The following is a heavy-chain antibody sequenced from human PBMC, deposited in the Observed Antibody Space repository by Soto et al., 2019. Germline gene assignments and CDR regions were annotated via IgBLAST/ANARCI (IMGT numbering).Heavy chain of an antibody. D-gene: IGHD3-10*01. CDR2: ISAYNGNT. CDR1: GYTFTNSG. V-gene: IGHV1-18*01. CDR3: ARAGAPNDY. J-gene: IGHJ4*02. Sequence: QVQLVQSGAEVKKPGASVKVSCKASGYTFTNSGISWVRQAPGQGLEWMGWISAYNGNTNYAQNFQGRVTMTTDTSTSRACMELRRLRSDNAAVYYSARAGAPNDYWGQRPRVPVSS.